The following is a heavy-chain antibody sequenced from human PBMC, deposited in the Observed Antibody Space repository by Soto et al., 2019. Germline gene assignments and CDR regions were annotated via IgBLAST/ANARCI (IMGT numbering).Heavy chain of an antibody. CDR3: TKVGGLYDFWSGPLHFDL. CDR2: ISWNSDSI. V-gene: IGHV3-9*01. Sequence: EAQLVESGGGLVQPGRSLRLSCAGSGFIFDDFAIHRVRQAPGKGLEWVSGISWNSDSIGYADSVKGRFTISRDNAKNALYLQMNSLRVEDTAFYYCTKVGGLYDFWSGPLHFDLWGQGTLVTVSS. J-gene: IGHJ4*02. D-gene: IGHD3-3*01. CDR1: GFIFDDFA.